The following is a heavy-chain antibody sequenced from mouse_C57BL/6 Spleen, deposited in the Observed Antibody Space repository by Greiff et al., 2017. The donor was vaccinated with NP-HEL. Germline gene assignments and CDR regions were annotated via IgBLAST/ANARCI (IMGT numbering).Heavy chain of an antibody. CDR2: INPSSGYT. V-gene: IGHV1-4*01. J-gene: IGHJ3*01. Sequence: VQGVESGAELARPGASVKMSCKASGYTFTSYTMHWVKQRPGQGLEWIGYINPSSGYTKYNQKFKDKATLTADKSSSTAYMQLSSLTSEDSAVYYCARKDIYYYGSSYAWFAYWGQGTLVTVSA. D-gene: IGHD1-1*01. CDR1: GYTFTSYT. CDR3: ARKDIYYYGSSYAWFAY.